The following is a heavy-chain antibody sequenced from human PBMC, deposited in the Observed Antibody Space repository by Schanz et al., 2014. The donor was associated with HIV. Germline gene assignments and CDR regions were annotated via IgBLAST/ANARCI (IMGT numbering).Heavy chain of an antibody. D-gene: IGHD6-13*01. CDR1: GFTFSSSG. Sequence: QVQLVESGGGVVQPGRSLRLSCKASGFTFSSSGIHWVRQAPAKGLEWVAVISYDGSIKEYADSVKGRFAISRDNSKNTVYLQMNSLRGEDSAVYYCAKVGRIYSTTWIDHWGQGTLVTVSS. J-gene: IGHJ4*02. CDR3: AKVGRIYSTTWIDH. CDR2: ISYDGSIK. V-gene: IGHV3-30*18.